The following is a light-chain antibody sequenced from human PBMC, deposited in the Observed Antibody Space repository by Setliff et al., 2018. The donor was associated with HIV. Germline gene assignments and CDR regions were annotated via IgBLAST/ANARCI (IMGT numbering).Light chain of an antibody. CDR3: QSYDSSLSGFV. Sequence: QSVLTQPPSASETPGQRVTISCSGNSSNVENNFVYWYQQVPGAAPRLLIYKTNQRPSGVPDRFSGSRSGTSASLAISGLRPEDEADYYCQSYDSSLSGFVSGTGTKVTVL. CDR2: KTN. J-gene: IGLJ1*01. CDR1: SSNVENNF. V-gene: IGLV1-47*01.